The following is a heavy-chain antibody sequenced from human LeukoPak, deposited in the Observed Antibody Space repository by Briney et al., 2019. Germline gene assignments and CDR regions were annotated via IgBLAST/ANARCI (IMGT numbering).Heavy chain of an antibody. D-gene: IGHD6-19*01. CDR2: IWSDGSNK. J-gene: IGHJ4*02. Sequence: GGSLRLSCAASGFTFSSYGMHWVRQTPGKGLEWVAIIWSDGSNKYYADSVKGRFTISRDNSKNTLYLRMNSLRAEDTAVYYCARGSGSFSGGFDCWGQGTLVTVSS. CDR1: GFTFSSYG. V-gene: IGHV3-33*01. CDR3: ARGSGSFSGGFDC.